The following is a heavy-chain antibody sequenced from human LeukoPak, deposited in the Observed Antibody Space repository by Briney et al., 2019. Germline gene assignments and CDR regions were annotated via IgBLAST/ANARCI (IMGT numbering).Heavy chain of an antibody. Sequence: GWSLRLSCAASGFTFSSYWMHWVRQAPGKGLVWVSRINGDGSSTTYVDSVMGRFTISRDNAKNTLYLQMNSVRAEDTAVYYCARGNIAAAGIHYWGQGTLVIVSS. CDR1: GFTFSSYW. D-gene: IGHD6-13*01. CDR2: INGDGSST. CDR3: ARGNIAAAGIHY. J-gene: IGHJ4*02. V-gene: IGHV3-74*01.